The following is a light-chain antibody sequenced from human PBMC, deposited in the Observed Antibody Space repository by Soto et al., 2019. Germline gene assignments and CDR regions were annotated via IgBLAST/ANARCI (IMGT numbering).Light chain of an antibody. J-gene: IGKJ2*02. V-gene: IGKV1-5*03. CDR1: QSISSW. Sequence: DIQMTQSPSTLSASVGDRVTITCRASQSISSWLAWYQQKPGKAPKLLIYKASSLESGVPSRFSGSGSGTEFTLTISSLQPDDFATYYCQQYSGTFGQGTKREIK. CDR2: KAS. CDR3: QQYSGT.